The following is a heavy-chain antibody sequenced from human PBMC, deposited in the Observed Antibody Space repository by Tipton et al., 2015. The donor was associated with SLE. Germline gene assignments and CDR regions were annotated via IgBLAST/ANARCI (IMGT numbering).Heavy chain of an antibody. V-gene: IGHV4-59*12. CDR2: IYYSGST. Sequence: TLSLTCAVYGGSFSGYYWSWIRQPPGKGLEWIGYIYYSGSTNYNPSLKSRVTISVDTSKNQFSLKLSSVTAADTAVYYCARGYCSSTSCYYYFDYWGQGTLVTVSS. D-gene: IGHD2-2*01. J-gene: IGHJ4*02. CDR1: GGSFSGYY. CDR3: ARGYCSSTSCYYYFDY.